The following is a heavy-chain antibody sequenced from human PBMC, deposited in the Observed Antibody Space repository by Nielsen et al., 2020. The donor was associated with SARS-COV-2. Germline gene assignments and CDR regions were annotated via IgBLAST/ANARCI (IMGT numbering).Heavy chain of an antibody. D-gene: IGHD1-26*01. CDR3: AREWDWAWAY. Sequence: GGSLRLSCAASGFVFTSYTMNWVRQAPGKGLEWVATISTRSSYISYADSVKGRFTISRDNTRNSLFLEMHSLRAGDTAVYYCAREWDWAWAYWGQGALVTVSS. CDR2: ISTRSSYI. J-gene: IGHJ4*02. V-gene: IGHV3-21*01. CDR1: GFVFTSYT.